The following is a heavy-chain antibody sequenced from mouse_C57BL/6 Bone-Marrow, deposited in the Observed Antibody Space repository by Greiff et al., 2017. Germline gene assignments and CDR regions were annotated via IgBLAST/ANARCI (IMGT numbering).Heavy chain of an antibody. D-gene: IGHD2-12*01. J-gene: IGHJ3*01. V-gene: IGHV3-6*01. CDR2: ISYDGSN. CDR1: GYSITSGYY. Sequence: DVQLQESGPGLVKPSQSLSLTCSVTGYSITSGYYWNWIRQFPGNKLEWMGYISYDGSNNYNPSLKNRISITRDTSKNQFFLKLNSVTTEDTATYYCARDQWFTIGAYWGQGTLVTVSA. CDR3: ARDQWFTIGAY.